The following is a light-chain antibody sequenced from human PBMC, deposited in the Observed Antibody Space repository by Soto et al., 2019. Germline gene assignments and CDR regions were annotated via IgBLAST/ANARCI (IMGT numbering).Light chain of an antibody. Sequence: EIVLTQSPATLSLSPGERATLSCRASQSVSSYLAWYQQKPGQAPRLLIYDASNRATGIPARFSGSGSGTDFTLTISSLEPADFAVYYCQHRGTFGQGTKLEIK. CDR1: QSVSSY. V-gene: IGKV3-11*01. CDR3: QHRGT. J-gene: IGKJ2*01. CDR2: DAS.